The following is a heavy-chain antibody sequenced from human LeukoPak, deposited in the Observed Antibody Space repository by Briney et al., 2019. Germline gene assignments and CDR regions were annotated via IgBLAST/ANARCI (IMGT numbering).Heavy chain of an antibody. D-gene: IGHD3-16*01. CDR1: GGSISSYY. V-gene: IGHV4-59*01. Sequence: PSETLSLTCTVSGGSISSYYWSWIRPPPGKGLEWIGYIYYSGSTNYNPSLKSRVTISVDTSKNQFSLKLSSVTAADTAVYYCARGIKAWGTRGSYFGYWGQGTQVTVSS. J-gene: IGHJ4*02. CDR2: IYYSGST. CDR3: ARGIKAWGTRGSYFGY.